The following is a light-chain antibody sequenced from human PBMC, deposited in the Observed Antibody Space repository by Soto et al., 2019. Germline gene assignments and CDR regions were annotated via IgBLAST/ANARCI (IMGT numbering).Light chain of an antibody. Sequence: QSVVTQPPSVSGTPGQSVTISCSGRNSNIGSNSVNWYQQLPGTAPKLLIFTDNQRPSGVPDRFSGSKSGTSASLAISGLQPLDEADYYCAAWDNSLNVYVFGTGTKLTVL. J-gene: IGLJ1*01. V-gene: IGLV1-44*01. CDR2: TDN. CDR1: NSNIGSNS. CDR3: AAWDNSLNVYV.